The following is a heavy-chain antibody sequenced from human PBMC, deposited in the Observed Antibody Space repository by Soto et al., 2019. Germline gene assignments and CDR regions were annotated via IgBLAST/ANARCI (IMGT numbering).Heavy chain of an antibody. CDR3: ARHGAGADEYYYGMDV. Sequence: QPQLQESGPGLVKPSETLSLTCIVSGVSISSTTYYWGWIRQTPGKGLEWIGSIYYNGNTYHNPSPKRRVTIDLDTSTNQCSLKLTSVTAADTSVSYCARHGAGADEYYYGMDVWGQGTTVTVAS. D-gene: IGHD6-13*01. CDR1: GVSISSTTYY. J-gene: IGHJ6*02. CDR2: IYYNGNT. V-gene: IGHV4-39*01.